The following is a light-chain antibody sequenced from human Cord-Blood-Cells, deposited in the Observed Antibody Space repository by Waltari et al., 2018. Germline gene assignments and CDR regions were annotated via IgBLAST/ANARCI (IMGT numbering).Light chain of an antibody. CDR2: DVS. CDR1: TSDVGGYNY. V-gene: IGLV2-14*01. J-gene: IGLJ3*02. CDR3: SSYTSSSRV. Sequence: QSALTQPASVSGSPGQSITISCTGTTSDVGGYNYASLYQQHPGKAPKLMIYDVSNRPSGVSNRFSRSKSGNTASLTISGLQAEDEADYYCSSYTSSSRVFGGGTKLTVL.